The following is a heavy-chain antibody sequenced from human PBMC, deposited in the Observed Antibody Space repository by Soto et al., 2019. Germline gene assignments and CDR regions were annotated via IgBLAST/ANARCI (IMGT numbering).Heavy chain of an antibody. CDR2: IHRSGST. CDR3: ARDGGEDLEFDV. D-gene: IGHD3-16*01. J-gene: IGHJ2*01. CDR1: GVSISSGGYS. V-gene: IGHV4-30-2*01. Sequence: QLQPQESGSGLVRPSQTLSLTCAVSGVSISSGGYSWNWIRQPPGKGLEWIGYIHRSGSTQYNPSRKGRVTMSVDTSSSQFSLNLTSVTAADTAVYYCARDGGEDLEFDVWGRGTLVTVSS.